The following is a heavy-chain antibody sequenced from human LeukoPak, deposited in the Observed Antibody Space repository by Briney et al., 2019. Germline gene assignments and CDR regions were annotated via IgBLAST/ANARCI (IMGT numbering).Heavy chain of an antibody. Sequence: GASVKVSCKASGYTFTGYYMHWVRQAPGQGLEWMGWINPNSGGTNYAQKFQGWVTMTRDTSITTAYMELSRLKSDDTAVYYCARGLMSAVGVGYFDYWGQGTLVTVSS. V-gene: IGHV1-2*04. CDR3: ARGLMSAVGVGYFDY. CDR1: GYTFTGYY. CDR2: INPNSGGT. J-gene: IGHJ4*02. D-gene: IGHD1-26*01.